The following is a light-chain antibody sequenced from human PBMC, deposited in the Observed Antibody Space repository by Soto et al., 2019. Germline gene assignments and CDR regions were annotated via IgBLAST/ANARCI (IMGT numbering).Light chain of an antibody. CDR1: SRVSRW. CDR3: QEYTTYSRT. CDR2: DVS. J-gene: IGKJ1*01. Sequence: DIQMTQSPSTLSASVGDRVTITCRASSRVSRWLAWYQQKPGKVPTALIYDVSTLQSGVPSRFSGGGSGTEFTLTITTLQPDDVATYDCQEYTTYSRTFGQGTKVEVK. V-gene: IGKV1-5*01.